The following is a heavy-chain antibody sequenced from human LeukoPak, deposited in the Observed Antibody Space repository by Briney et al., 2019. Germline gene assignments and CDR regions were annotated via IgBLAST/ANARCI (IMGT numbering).Heavy chain of an antibody. D-gene: IGHD5-12*01. CDR2: IYTSGST. J-gene: IGHJ4*02. V-gene: IGHV4-4*09. CDR1: GGSISSYY. Sequence: PSETLSLTCTVSGGSISSYYWSWIRRPPGKGLEWIGYIYTSGSTNYNPSLKSRVTISVDTSKNQFSLKLSSVTAADTAVYYCARLTGYSGYDSNYFDYWGQGTLVTVSS. CDR3: ARLTGYSGYDSNYFDY.